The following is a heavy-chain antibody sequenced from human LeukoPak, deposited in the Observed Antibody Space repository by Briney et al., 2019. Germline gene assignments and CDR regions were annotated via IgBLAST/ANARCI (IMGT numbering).Heavy chain of an antibody. CDR3: AALLGYCSSTSCSPRPAKFDY. CDR2: IYYSGST. D-gene: IGHD2-2*01. J-gene: IGHJ4*02. V-gene: IGHV4-59*01. Sequence: PSETLSLTCTVSGVSISSYYWTWIRQPPGKGLEWIGYIYYSGSTNYNPSLKSRVTISVGTSKNQFSLKLSSVTAADTAVYYCAALLGYCSSTSCSPRPAKFDYWGQGTLVTVSS. CDR1: GVSISSYY.